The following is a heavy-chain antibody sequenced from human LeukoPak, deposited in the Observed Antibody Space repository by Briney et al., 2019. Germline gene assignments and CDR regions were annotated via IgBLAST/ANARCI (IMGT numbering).Heavy chain of an antibody. D-gene: IGHD6-19*01. CDR2: IYYSGST. J-gene: IGHJ4*02. Sequence: SETLSLTCTVSGGSISSGDYYWSWIRQPPGKGLEWIGYIYYSGSTYYNPSLKSRVTISVDTSKNQFSLKLSSVTAADTAVYYCARGSVRLVHDYWGQGTLATVSS. CDR1: GGSISSGDYY. CDR3: ARGSVRLVHDY. V-gene: IGHV4-30-4*01.